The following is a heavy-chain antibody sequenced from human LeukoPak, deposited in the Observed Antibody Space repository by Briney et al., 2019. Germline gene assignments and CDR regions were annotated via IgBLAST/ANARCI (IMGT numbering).Heavy chain of an antibody. CDR3: AVMSNYYDSSAYYPFNH. J-gene: IGHJ4*02. V-gene: IGHV3-7*01. CDR2: IKEDGSEK. CDR1: GFSFSNHW. Sequence: GGSLRLSCAASGFSFSNHWMNWVRQAPGKGLEWVANIKEDGSEKDYVDSVRGRFNISRDNAKNSLYLQVNTLRAEDTAVYFCAVMSNYYDSSAYYPFNHWGQGTLVTVSS. D-gene: IGHD3-22*01.